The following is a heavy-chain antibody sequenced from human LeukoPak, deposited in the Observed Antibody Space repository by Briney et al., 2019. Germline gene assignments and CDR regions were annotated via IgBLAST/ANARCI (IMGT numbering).Heavy chain of an antibody. CDR1: GFTVSSNY. D-gene: IGHD4-17*01. Sequence: GGSLRLSCAASGFTVSSNYMSWVRQAPGKGLEWVSVIYSGGSTYYADSVKGRFTISRDNAKNSLYLQMNSLRAEDTAVYYCARVHDYGDPRCFDYWGQGTLVTVSS. CDR2: IYSGGST. J-gene: IGHJ4*02. V-gene: IGHV3-53*01. CDR3: ARVHDYGDPRCFDY.